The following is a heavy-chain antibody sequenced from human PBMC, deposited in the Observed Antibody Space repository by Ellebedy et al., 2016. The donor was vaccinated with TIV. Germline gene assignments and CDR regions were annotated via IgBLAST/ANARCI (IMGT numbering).Heavy chain of an antibody. J-gene: IGHJ6*02. Sequence: SETLSLTXTVFGGSISSYYWSWIRQPPGKGLEWIGYIYYSGSTNYNPSLKSRVTISVDTSKNQFSLKLSSVTAADTAVYYCARGEVVRGVIYYYYGMDVWGQGTTVTVSS. V-gene: IGHV4-59*01. D-gene: IGHD3-10*01. CDR3: ARGEVVRGVIYYYYGMDV. CDR1: GGSISSYY. CDR2: IYYSGST.